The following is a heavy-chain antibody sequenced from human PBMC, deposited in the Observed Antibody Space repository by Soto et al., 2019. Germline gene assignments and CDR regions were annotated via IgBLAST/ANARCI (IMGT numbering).Heavy chain of an antibody. V-gene: IGHV4-4*02. Sequence: SETLSHTCAVSGGSISSSNWWSWVRKPPGKGLEWIGEIYHSGSTNYNPSLKSRVTISVDTSKNQFSLKLNSVTAADTAVYYCARVDILTVYGCMDVWGQGTTVTVSS. CDR2: IYHSGST. CDR3: ARVDILTVYGCMDV. J-gene: IGHJ6*02. D-gene: IGHD3-9*01. CDR1: GGSISSSNW.